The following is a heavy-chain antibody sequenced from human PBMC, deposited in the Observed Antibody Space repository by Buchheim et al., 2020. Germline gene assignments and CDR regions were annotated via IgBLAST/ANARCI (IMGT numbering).Heavy chain of an antibody. CDR2: ISYDGSNT. D-gene: IGHD1-20*01. J-gene: IGHJ4*02. V-gene: IGHV3-30*04. CDR1: GFNFSNYA. Sequence: QVQLVDSGGGVVQPGRSLRLSCAASGFNFSNYAMKWVRQAPGKGLEWVAIISYDGSNTYYADSLKGRFYISIDNSKKQLYLQMNSLRTEDTAVYYCARNNWNDYWGQGTL. CDR3: ARNNWNDY.